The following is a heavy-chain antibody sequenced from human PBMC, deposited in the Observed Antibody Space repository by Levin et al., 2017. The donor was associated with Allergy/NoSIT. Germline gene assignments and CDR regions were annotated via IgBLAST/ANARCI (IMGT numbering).Heavy chain of an antibody. J-gene: IGHJ6*02. CDR3: ARDIVATDGIYYGMDV. CDR1: GYTFTSYG. D-gene: IGHD5-12*01. Sequence: ASVKVSCKASGYTFTSYGISWVRQAPGQGLEWMGWISAYNGNTNYAQKLQGRVTMTTDTSTSTAYMELRSLRSDDTAVYYCARDIVATDGIYYGMDVWGQGTTVTVSS. CDR2: ISAYNGNT. V-gene: IGHV1-18*01.